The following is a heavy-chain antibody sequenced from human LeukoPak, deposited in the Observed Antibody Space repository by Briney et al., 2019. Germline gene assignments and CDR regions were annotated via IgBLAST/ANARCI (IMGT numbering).Heavy chain of an antibody. D-gene: IGHD1-26*01. CDR1: GFTFSTYA. J-gene: IGHJ4*02. CDR3: AKAMSWIVGDDYFDY. Sequence: GGSLRLSCAASGFTFSTYAMTWVRQAPGKGLEWVSDISSSGEITNYADSVKGRFTISRDNYENTLDLQMDSLRAEDTAVYYCAKAMSWIVGDDYFDYWGQGTLVTVSS. CDR2: ISSSGEIT. V-gene: IGHV3-23*01.